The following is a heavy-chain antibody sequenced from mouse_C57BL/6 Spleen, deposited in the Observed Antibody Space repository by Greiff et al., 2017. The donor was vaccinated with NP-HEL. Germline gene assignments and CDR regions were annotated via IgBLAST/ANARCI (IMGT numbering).Heavy chain of an antibody. CDR1: GFTFSDYG. Sequence: EVQVVESGGGLVKPGGSLKLSCAASGFTFSDYGMHWVRQAPEKGLEWVAYISSGSSTIYYADTVKGRFTISRDNAKNTLFLQMTSLRSEDTAMYYCARRTTVVAGYYAMDYWGQGTSVTVSS. V-gene: IGHV5-17*01. CDR2: ISSGSSTI. CDR3: ARRTTVVAGYYAMDY. D-gene: IGHD1-1*01. J-gene: IGHJ4*01.